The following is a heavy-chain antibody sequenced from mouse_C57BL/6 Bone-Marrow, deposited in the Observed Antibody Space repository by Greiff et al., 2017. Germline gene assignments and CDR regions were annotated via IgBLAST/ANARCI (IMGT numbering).Heavy chain of an antibody. Sequence: QVQLQQSGPELVKPGASVKISCTASGYAFSSSWMNWVKQRPGKGLEWIGRIYPGDGDTNYNGKLKGKATLTADKSSSTAYMQLSSLTSEDSAVYCCASREVVGYVDYWGQGTTLTVSS. CDR1: GYAFSSSW. V-gene: IGHV1-82*01. CDR3: ASREVVGYVDY. J-gene: IGHJ2*01. D-gene: IGHD1-1*01. CDR2: IYPGDGDT.